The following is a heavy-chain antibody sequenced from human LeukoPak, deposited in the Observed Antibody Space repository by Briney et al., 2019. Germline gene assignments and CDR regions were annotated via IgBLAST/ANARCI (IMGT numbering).Heavy chain of an antibody. V-gene: IGHV4-39*07. D-gene: IGHD2-15*01. J-gene: IGHJ5*02. CDR1: GGSLSSSSYY. CDR2: IYYSGST. CDR3: ARDFYCSGGSCSASWFDP. Sequence: SETLSLTCTVSGGSLSSSSYYWGWIRQPPGKGLEWIGSIYYSGSTYYNPSLKSRVTISVDTSKNQFSLKLSCVTAADTAVYYCARDFYCSGGSCSASWFDPWGQGTLVTVSS.